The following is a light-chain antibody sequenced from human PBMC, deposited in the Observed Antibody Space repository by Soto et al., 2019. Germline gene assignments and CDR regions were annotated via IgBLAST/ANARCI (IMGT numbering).Light chain of an antibody. CDR1: ALPKQY. J-gene: IGLJ1*01. V-gene: IGLV3-25*03. Sequence: SYELTQPPSVSVSPGQMARITCSGDALPKQYAYWYQQKPGQAPVLLIYKNSERPSGIPERFSGSSSGTTVTLTISGVQAEAEADYYCQSADKSGTYVFGTGTKLTVL. CDR3: QSADKSGTYV. CDR2: KNS.